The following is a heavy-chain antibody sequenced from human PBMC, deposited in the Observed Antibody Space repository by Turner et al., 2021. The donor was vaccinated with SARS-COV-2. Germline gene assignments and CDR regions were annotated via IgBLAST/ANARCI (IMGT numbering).Heavy chain of an antibody. CDR3: ARDLGGLRFDY. J-gene: IGHJ4*02. CDR1: GFTVSSNY. V-gene: IGHV3-53*01. CDR2: IYSGGST. D-gene: IGHD2-15*01. Sequence: EVQLVESGGGLIQPGGSLRLSCAASGFTVSSNYMSWVRQAPGKGLEWVSIIYSGGSTFYADSVKGRFTISRDNSKNTLYLQMNSLRAEDTAVYYRARDLGGLRFDYWGQGTLVTVSS.